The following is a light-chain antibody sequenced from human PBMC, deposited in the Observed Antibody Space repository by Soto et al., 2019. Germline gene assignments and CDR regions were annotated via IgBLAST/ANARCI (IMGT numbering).Light chain of an antibody. CDR2: EVS. CDR1: SSDVGGYKY. Sequence: QSVLTQPASVSGSPGQSFTISCTGTSSDVGGYKYVSWYQQRPGKAPQLIIYEVSNRPSGISNRFSGSKSGNTASLTISGLQAEDEADYYCSSYSSSSTLYVFGSGTKVTVL. J-gene: IGLJ1*01. CDR3: SSYSSSSTLYV. V-gene: IGLV2-14*01.